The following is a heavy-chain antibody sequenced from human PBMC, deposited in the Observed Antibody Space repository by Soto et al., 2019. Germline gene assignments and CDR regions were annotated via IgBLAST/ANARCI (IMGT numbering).Heavy chain of an antibody. CDR3: ARYVLLWFGETPYYYGMDV. V-gene: IGHV5-10-1*01. J-gene: IGHJ6*02. D-gene: IGHD3-10*01. CDR2: IDPSDSYT. CDR1: GYSFTSYW. Sequence: PGESLKISCKCSGYSFTSYWISWVRQMPGKGREWMGRIDPSDSYTNYSPSFQGHVTISADKSISTAYLQWSSLKASDTAMYYCARYVLLWFGETPYYYGMDVWGQGTPVTVSS.